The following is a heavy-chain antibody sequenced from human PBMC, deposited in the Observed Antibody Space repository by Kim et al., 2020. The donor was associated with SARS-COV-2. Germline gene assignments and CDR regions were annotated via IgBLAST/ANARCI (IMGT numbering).Heavy chain of an antibody. CDR1: GFIFRTSG. D-gene: IGHD3-3*02. CDR3: AKHFGTVPTPGLI. J-gene: IGHJ4*02. V-gene: IGHV3-23*01. Sequence: GGSLRLSCAASGFIFRTSGMSWVRQAPGKGLEWVSGIRGSGANTYYGDSVKGRFSISRDNSKNTLYLQMNSLRADDTAVYYCAKHFGTVPTPGLIWGQGT. CDR2: IRGSGANT.